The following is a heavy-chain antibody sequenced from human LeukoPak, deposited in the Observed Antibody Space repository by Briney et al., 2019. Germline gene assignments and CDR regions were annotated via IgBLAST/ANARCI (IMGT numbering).Heavy chain of an antibody. J-gene: IGHJ4*02. CDR1: GFTFSSYW. CDR3: ARERVSSSWYRRYFDY. D-gene: IGHD6-13*01. CDR2: IKQDGSEK. Sequence: GGSLRLSCAASGFTFSSYWMSWVRQAPGKGLEWVANIKQDGSEKYYVDSVKGRFTISRDNAKNSLYLQMNSLRAEDTAVYYCARERVSSSWYRRYFDYWGQGTLVTVSS. V-gene: IGHV3-7*03.